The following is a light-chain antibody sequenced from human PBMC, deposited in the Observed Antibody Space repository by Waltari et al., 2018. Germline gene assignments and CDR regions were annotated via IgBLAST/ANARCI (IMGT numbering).Light chain of an antibody. J-gene: IGLJ3*02. CDR3: QSYDTSLSVV. Sequence: HSVLTQPPSVSGAPGQRVTISCTGSGSNIGAGYDVHWYQQLPRAAPKLLIYGGTTRPLGVPDRFFGSTSGTSASLTITGLQAEDEADYYCQSYDTSLSVVFGGGTKLTVL. CDR2: GGT. CDR1: GSNIGAGYD. V-gene: IGLV1-40*01.